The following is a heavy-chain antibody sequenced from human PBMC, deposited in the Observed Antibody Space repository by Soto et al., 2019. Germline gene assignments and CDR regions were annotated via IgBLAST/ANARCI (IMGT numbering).Heavy chain of an antibody. V-gene: IGHV4-34*01. J-gene: IGHJ5*02. CDR2: INHSGST. CDR3: ARGGYSNYGGWFDP. D-gene: IGHD4-4*01. Sequence: QVQLQQWGAGLLKPSETLSLTCAVYGGSFSGYYWSWIRQPPGKGLEWIGEINHSGSTNYNPSLKSRVTISVDTSKNQFSLKLSSVTAADTAVYYCARGGYSNYGGWFDPWGQGTLVTVSS. CDR1: GGSFSGYY.